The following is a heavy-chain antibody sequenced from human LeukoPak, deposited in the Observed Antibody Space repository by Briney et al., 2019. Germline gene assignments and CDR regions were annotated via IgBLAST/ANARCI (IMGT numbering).Heavy chain of an antibody. D-gene: IGHD6-13*01. CDR3: ARTTSIAAAGTGFYFDY. Sequence: PGGSLRLSCAASGFTFSSYGMHWVRQAPGKGLEWVAVIWYDGSNKYYADSVKGRFTISRDNSKNTLYLQMNSLRAEDTAVYYCARTTSIAAAGTGFYFDYWGQGTLVTVSS. CDR1: GFTFSSYG. V-gene: IGHV3-33*01. J-gene: IGHJ4*02. CDR2: IWYDGSNK.